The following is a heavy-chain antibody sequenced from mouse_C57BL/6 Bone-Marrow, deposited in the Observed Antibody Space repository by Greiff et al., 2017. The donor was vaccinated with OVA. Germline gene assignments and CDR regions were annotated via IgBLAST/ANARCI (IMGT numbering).Heavy chain of an antibody. CDR1: GFNIKDDY. V-gene: IGHV14-4*01. CDR2: IDPENGDT. J-gene: IGHJ2*01. CDR3: TTLGYDVLDY. D-gene: IGHD2-2*01. Sequence: VQLQQSGAELVRPGASVKLSCTASGFNIKDDYMHWVKQRPEQGLEWIGWIDPENGDTEYASKFQGKATITADTSSNTAYLQLSSLTSEDTAVYYCTTLGYDVLDYWGQGTTLTVSS.